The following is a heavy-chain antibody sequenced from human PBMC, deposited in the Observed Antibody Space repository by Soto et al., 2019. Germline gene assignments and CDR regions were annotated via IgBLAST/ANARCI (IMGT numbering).Heavy chain of an antibody. CDR1: GDSISINVW. Sequence: QVQLQESGPGLVRPSGTLSLTCAVSGDSISINVWWSWVRQPPGKGLEWIGEIYHSGSANFNPSLKSRVTMSVDTSKNQVSLKLNSVTAAVTAMYYCARDAAVPGETDRFDYWGQGTLVSVSS. CDR3: ARDAAVPGETDRFDY. V-gene: IGHV4-4*02. J-gene: IGHJ4*02. D-gene: IGHD6-19*01. CDR2: IYHSGSA.